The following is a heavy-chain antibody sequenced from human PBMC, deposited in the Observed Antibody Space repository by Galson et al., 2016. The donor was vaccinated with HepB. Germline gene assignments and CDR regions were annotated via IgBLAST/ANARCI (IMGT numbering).Heavy chain of an antibody. J-gene: IGHJ2*01. CDR1: GGSISSGGYS. Sequence: TLSLTCAVSGGSISSGGYSWSWIRQPPGKGLEWIGYIYHSGNTYYNPSLKSRVTMSVDRSKNQFSLKLSSVTAADTAVYYCARGPRGYQLLPYWYFDLWGRGTLVTVSS. D-gene: IGHD2-2*01. CDR2: IYHSGNT. CDR3: ARGPRGYQLLPYWYFDL. V-gene: IGHV4-30-2*01.